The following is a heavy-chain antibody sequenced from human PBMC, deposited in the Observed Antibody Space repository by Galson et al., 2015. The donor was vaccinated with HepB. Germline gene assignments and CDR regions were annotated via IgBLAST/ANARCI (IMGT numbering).Heavy chain of an antibody. CDR2: ISSSSSYI. Sequence: SLRLSCAASGFTFSSYSMNWVRQAPGKGLEWVSSISSSSSYIYYADSVEGRFTISRDNAKNSLYLQMNSLRAEDTAVYYCAREELVEATDDFDIWGQGTMVTVSS. V-gene: IGHV3-21*01. CDR1: GFTFSSYS. D-gene: IGHD6-13*01. CDR3: AREELVEATDDFDI. J-gene: IGHJ3*02.